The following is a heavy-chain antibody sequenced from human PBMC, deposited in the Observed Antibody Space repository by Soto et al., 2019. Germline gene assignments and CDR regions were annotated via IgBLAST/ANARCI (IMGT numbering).Heavy chain of an antibody. V-gene: IGHV4-30-4*01. D-gene: IGHD1-1*01. J-gene: IGHJ4*02. Sequence: QVQLQESGPGLVKPSQTLSLTCTIAGGSISSGDYYWSWIRQPPGKGLEWIGHIYDSWSTYNNPSLNSRVTISIDPSENQFSLNLRSVTAADTAVYYCARGLSGDKVDSWGQGTLVTVSS. CDR3: ARGLSGDKVDS. CDR2: IYDSWST. CDR1: GGSISSGDYY.